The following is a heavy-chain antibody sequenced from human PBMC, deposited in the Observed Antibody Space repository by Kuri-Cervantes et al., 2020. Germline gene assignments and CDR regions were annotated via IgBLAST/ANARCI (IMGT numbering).Heavy chain of an antibody. CDR3: TTHGGLFPAAGTWYCLDY. J-gene: IGHJ4*02. D-gene: IGHD6-13*01. Sequence: GGSLRLSCAASGFTFSSYGMHWVRQAPGKGLEWVAVISYDGSNKYYADSVKGRFTISRDNSKNTLYLQMNSLRAEDTAVYYCTTHGGLFPAAGTWYCLDYWGQGTLVTVSS. CDR2: ISYDGSNK. V-gene: IGHV3-30*03. CDR1: GFTFSSYG.